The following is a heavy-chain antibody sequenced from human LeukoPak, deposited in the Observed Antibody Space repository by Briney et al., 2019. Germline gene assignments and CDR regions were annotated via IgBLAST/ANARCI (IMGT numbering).Heavy chain of an antibody. J-gene: IGHJ6*02. CDR3: ARGPGGGEEYYYGLDV. D-gene: IGHD3-16*01. CDR2: IYSDGSI. V-gene: IGHV3-53*01. Sequence: GGSLRLSCLASGLMVNNNYMSWVRQAPGKGLEWVSVIYSDGSIYYAESVTGRFTISRDNFRDTVYLQMNALREDDTAVYYCARGPGGGEEYYYGLDVWGQGTTVAVSS. CDR1: GLMVNNNY.